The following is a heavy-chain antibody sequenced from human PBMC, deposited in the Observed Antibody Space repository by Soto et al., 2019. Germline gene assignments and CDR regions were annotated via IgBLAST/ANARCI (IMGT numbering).Heavy chain of an antibody. CDR2: GYYSGNT. CDR1: CGSIIGSY. V-gene: IGHV4-59*01. CDR3: ARWTRGYFDY. Sequence: SETLSLTCTVSCGSIIGSYWSWIRQPPGKGLEWIGYGYYSGNTNYNPSLNSRVAISLDPSRNQFSLNLNYMSAADTAVYYCARWTRGYFDYWGQGTLVTVSS. J-gene: IGHJ4*02.